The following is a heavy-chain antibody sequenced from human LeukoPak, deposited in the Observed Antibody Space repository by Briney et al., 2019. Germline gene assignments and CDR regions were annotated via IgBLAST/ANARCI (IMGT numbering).Heavy chain of an antibody. Sequence: GGSPRLSCAASGFTVSSNTMSWVRQAPGKGLELVSVLYSDGRTYYADSVKGRFTISRDNSKNTLFLQMNSLRAEDTAVYYCLLATINSGLFHYWGQGTLVTVSS. V-gene: IGHV3-53*01. D-gene: IGHD5-24*01. CDR3: LLATINSGLFHY. CDR1: GFTVSSNT. CDR2: LYSDGRT. J-gene: IGHJ4*02.